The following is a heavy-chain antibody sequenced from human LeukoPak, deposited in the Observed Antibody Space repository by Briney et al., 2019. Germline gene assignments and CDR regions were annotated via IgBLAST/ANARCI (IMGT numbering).Heavy chain of an antibody. V-gene: IGHV4-34*01. Sequence: SETLSPTCAVHGASFSVYYWSSIRQPPGNGLEWIGEINHSGSTNYNPSLKSRVTISVDTSKNQFSLKLSSVTAADTAVYYCARDGGLDSSGYYFDYWGQGTLVTVSS. CDR2: INHSGST. CDR1: GASFSVYY. D-gene: IGHD3-22*01. CDR3: ARDGGLDSSGYYFDY. J-gene: IGHJ4*02.